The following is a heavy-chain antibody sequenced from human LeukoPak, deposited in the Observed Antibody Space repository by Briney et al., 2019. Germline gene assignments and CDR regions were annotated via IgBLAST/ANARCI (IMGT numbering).Heavy chain of an antibody. J-gene: IGHJ4*02. CDR3: ARSIRYFDWLFLYYFDY. CDR2: ISSSSSYI. CDR1: GFTFSSYS. Sequence: GGSLRLSCAASGFTFSSYSMNWVRQAPGKGLEWVSSISSSSSYIYYADSVKGRFTISRDNAKNSLYLQMNSLRAEDTAVYYCARSIRYFDWLFLYYFDYWGQGTLVTVSS. D-gene: IGHD3-9*01. V-gene: IGHV3-21*01.